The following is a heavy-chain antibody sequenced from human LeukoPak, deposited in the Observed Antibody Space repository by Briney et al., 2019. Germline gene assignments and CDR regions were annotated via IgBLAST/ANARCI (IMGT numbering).Heavy chain of an antibody. Sequence: GGSLTLSCAASGFTFSNYAMNWVRQAPGKGLEWVSGISGSGGSTYYADSVKGRFTISRDNSKNTLYLQMNSLRAEDTAVYYCAKDREQQLWAGYWGQGTLVTVSS. D-gene: IGHD6-13*01. CDR1: GFTFSNYA. CDR3: AKDREQQLWAGY. J-gene: IGHJ4*02. CDR2: ISGSGGST. V-gene: IGHV3-23*01.